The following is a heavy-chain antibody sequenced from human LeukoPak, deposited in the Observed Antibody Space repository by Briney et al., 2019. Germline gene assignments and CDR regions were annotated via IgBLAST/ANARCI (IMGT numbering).Heavy chain of an antibody. CDR1: GFAFSSYG. V-gene: IGHV3-30*18. Sequence: PGRSPRLSCAASGFAFSSYGMHWVRQAPGKGLEWVAVISYDGSNKYYADSVKGRFTISRDNSKNTLYLQMDSLRAEDTAVYYCAKYYDSSGWRGVFDYWGQGTLVTVSS. CDR3: AKYYDSSGWRGVFDY. CDR2: ISYDGSNK. J-gene: IGHJ4*02. D-gene: IGHD3-22*01.